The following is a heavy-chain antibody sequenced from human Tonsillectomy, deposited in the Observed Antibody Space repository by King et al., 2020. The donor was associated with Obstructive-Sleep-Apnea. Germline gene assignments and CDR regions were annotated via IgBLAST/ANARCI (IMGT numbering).Heavy chain of an antibody. V-gene: IGHV3-9*01. CDR2: INWKGGSI. J-gene: IGHJ3*01. CDR1: GFKFDDYA. D-gene: IGHD3-9*01. CDR3: ARDRYYDVLTDAFDV. Sequence: VKLVESGGGLVQPGRSLRLSCAPSGFKFDDYAMHWVRHAPGKGLEWVSSINWKGGSIGYADSVKGRFTISRDNAKNSLYLQMNSLRVEDTALYFCARDRYYDVLTDAFDVWGRGTMVIVSS.